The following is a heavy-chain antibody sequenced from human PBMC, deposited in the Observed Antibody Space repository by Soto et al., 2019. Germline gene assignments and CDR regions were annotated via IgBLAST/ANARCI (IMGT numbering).Heavy chain of an antibody. CDR3: ARESSSTVTTGGGGSAKDY. J-gene: IGHJ4*02. V-gene: IGHV3-30-3*01. CDR2: ISYDGTNR. D-gene: IGHD4-17*01. Sequence: QVNLVESRGGVVQPGRSLRLSCAASGLTFSNYAMHWVRQAPGKGLEWVAFISYDGTNRCYPDSVKGRFTISRDNSKNTVYLQMNSLKTEDTAVYYCARESSSTVTTGGGGSAKDYWGQGTLVTVSS. CDR1: GLTFSNYA.